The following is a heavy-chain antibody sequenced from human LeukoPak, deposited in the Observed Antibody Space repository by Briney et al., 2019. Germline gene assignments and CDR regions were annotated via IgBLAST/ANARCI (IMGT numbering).Heavy chain of an antibody. CDR3: ARPPGILTGYGDDAFDI. CDR2: ISYDGSNK. J-gene: IGHJ3*02. CDR1: GFTFSSYA. D-gene: IGHD3-9*01. V-gene: IGHV3-30-3*01. Sequence: GRSLRLSCAASGFTFSSYAMHWVRQAPGKGLEWVAVISYDGSNKYYADSVKGRFTISRDNSKNTLYLQMNSLRAEDTAVYYCARPPGILTGYGDDAFDIWGQGTMVTVSS.